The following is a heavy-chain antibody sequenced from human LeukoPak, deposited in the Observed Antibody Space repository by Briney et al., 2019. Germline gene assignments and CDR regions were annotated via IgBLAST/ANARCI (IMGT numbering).Heavy chain of an antibody. CDR3: ARGGWFGELLFDY. V-gene: IGHV3-48*01. D-gene: IGHD3-10*01. CDR1: GFTFSSYI. J-gene: IGHJ4*02. Sequence: GGSLRLSCAASGFTFSSYIMSWVRQAPGKGLEWVSYISTSSGTKYYADSLKGRFTISRDNAKNSLYLQMNSLRAEDTALYYCARGGWFGELLFDYWGQGTLVSVSS. CDR2: ISTSSGTK.